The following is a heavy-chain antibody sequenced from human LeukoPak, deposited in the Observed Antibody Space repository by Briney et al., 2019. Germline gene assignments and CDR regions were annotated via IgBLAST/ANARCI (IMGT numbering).Heavy chain of an antibody. V-gene: IGHV3-30*18. CDR1: GFTFSSYG. J-gene: IGHJ5*02. D-gene: IGHD3-10*01. CDR2: ISYDGSNK. Sequence: PGGSLRLSCAASGFTFSSYGMHWVRQAPGKGLEWVAVISYDGSNKYYADSVKGRFTISRDNSKNTLYLQMNSLRAEDTAVYYCAKAYYYGSGSGGWGPWGQGTLVTVSS. CDR3: AKAYYYGSGSGGWGP.